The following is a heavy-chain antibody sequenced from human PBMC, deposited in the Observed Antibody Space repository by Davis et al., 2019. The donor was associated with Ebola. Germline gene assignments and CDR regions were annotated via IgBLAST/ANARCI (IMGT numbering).Heavy chain of an antibody. V-gene: IGHV4-59*08. Sequence: PSETLSLTCAVYGGSFSAYYWSWIRQPPGKGLEWIGYIYYSGSTNYNPSLKSRVTISVDTSKNQFSLKLSSVTAADTAVYYCARHGVLDPYYFDYWGQGTLVTVSS. CDR2: IYYSGST. J-gene: IGHJ4*02. CDR3: ARHGVLDPYYFDY. CDR1: GGSFSAYY. D-gene: IGHD2-8*02.